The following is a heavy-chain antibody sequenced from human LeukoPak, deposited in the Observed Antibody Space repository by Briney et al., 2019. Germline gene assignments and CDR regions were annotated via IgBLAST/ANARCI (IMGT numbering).Heavy chain of an antibody. J-gene: IGHJ4*02. CDR1: GFTFSSYG. Sequence: GGSLRLSCAASGFTFSSYGMYWVRQAPGKGLEWVAVIWYDGSNKYYADSVKGRFTISRDNSKNTLYLQMNSLRAEDTAVYYCARDQASGSYYEFDYWGQGTLVTVSS. V-gene: IGHV3-33*01. CDR2: IWYDGSNK. CDR3: ARDQASGSYYEFDY. D-gene: IGHD1-26*01.